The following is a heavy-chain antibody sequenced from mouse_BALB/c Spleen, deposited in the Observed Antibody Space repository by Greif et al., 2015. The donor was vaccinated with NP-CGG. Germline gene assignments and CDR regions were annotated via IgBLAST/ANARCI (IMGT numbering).Heavy chain of an antibody. CDR3: AIYDGYYYYAMDY. V-gene: IGHV1S81*02. J-gene: IGHJ4*01. CDR2: INPSNGRT. D-gene: IGHD2-3*01. Sequence: QVQLQQSGAELVKPGASVKLSCKASGYTFTSYWMHWVKQRPGQGLEWIGEINPSNGRTNYNEKFRSKATLTVDKSSSTAYTQLSSLTSEDSAVYYCAIYDGYYYYAMDYWGQGTSVTVSS. CDR1: GYTFTSYW.